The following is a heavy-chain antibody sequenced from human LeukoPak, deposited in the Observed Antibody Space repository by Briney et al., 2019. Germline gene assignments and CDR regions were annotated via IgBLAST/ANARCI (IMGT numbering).Heavy chain of an antibody. V-gene: IGHV4-59*08. CDR3: ARLDYGGNSGFLLDY. CDR2: IYYSGST. CDR1: GGSISSYY. D-gene: IGHD4-23*01. J-gene: IGHJ4*02. Sequence: SGTLSLTCTVSGGSISSYYWSWIRQPPGKGLEWIGYIYYSGSTNYNPSLKSRVTISVDTSKNQFSLKLSSVTAADTAVYYCARLDYGGNSGFLLDYWGQGTLVTVSS.